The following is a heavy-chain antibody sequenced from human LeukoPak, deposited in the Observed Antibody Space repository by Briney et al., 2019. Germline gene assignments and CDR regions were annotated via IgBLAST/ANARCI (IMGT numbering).Heavy chain of an antibody. D-gene: IGHD5-18*01. CDR1: GFTFSSYW. CDR3: ATYRQIQVPFEF. V-gene: IGHV3-23*01. CDR2: IFPSSVEI. Sequence: PGGSLRLSCVVSGFTFSSYWMIWVRQAPGKGLEWVSTIFPSSVEIHYADSVKGRFTISRDNSRSTLSLQMDSLRAEDTATYYCATYRQIQVPFEFWGQGTLVTVSS. J-gene: IGHJ4*02.